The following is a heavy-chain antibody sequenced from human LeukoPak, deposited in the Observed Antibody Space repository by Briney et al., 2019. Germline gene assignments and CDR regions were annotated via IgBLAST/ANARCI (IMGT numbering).Heavy chain of an antibody. CDR2: IYSGGST. CDR3: ARGPYSSSSWFDP. D-gene: IGHD6-6*01. V-gene: IGHV3-66*02. Sequence: GGSLRLSCAASGFTVSSNYMSWVRQAPGKGLEWVSVIYSGGSTYYADSVKGRFTISRDNSKNTLYLQMNSPRAEDTAVYYCARGPYSSSSWFDPWGQGTLVTVSS. CDR1: GFTVSSNY. J-gene: IGHJ5*02.